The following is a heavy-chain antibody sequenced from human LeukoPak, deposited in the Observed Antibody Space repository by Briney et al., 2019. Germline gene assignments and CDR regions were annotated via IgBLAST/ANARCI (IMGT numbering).Heavy chain of an antibody. CDR2: IRSKANSYAT. V-gene: IGHV3-73*01. CDR1: GFTFSSYS. J-gene: IGHJ4*02. CDR3: STLKEGY. Sequence: PGGSLRLSCAASGFTFSSYSMNWVRQASGKGLEWVGRIRSKANSYATSYAASVKGKFTISRDDSKNTAYLQMNSLETEDTAVYYCSTLKEGYWGQGTLVTVSS.